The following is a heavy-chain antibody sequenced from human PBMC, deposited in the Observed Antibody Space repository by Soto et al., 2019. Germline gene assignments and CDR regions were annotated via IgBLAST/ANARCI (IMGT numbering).Heavy chain of an antibody. J-gene: IGHJ6*02. D-gene: IGHD6-13*01. CDR2: ISYDGSNK. CDR1: GFTFSSYG. CDR3: AKVGYSSSSFGMDV. V-gene: IGHV3-30*18. Sequence: QPGGSLRLSCAASGFTFSSYGMHWVRQAPGKGLEWVAVISYDGSNKYYADSVKGRFTISRDNSKNTLYLQMNSLRAEDTAVYYCAKVGYSSSSFGMDVWGQGTTVTVSS.